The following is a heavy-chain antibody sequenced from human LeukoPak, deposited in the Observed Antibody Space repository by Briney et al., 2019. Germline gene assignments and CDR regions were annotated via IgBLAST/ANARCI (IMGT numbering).Heavy chain of an antibody. CDR3: ARARSPSSGYLLRDHNWFDP. J-gene: IGHJ5*02. CDR1: GYTFTSYD. D-gene: IGHD3-22*01. Sequence: ASVKVSCKASGYTFTSYDINWVRQATGQGLEWMGWMNPNSGNTGYAQKFQGRVTMTRNTSISTAYMELSSLRSEDTAVYYCARARSPSSGYLLRDHNWFDPWGQGTLVTVFS. V-gene: IGHV1-8*01. CDR2: MNPNSGNT.